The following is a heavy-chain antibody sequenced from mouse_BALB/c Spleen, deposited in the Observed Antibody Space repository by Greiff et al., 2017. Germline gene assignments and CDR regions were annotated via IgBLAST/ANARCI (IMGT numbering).Heavy chain of an antibody. V-gene: IGHV2-5-1*01. CDR2: IWRGGST. J-gene: IGHJ4*01. Sequence: VQLQESGPSLVQSSQSLSITCTVSGFSLTTYGVHWVRQSPGKGLEWLGVIWRGGSTDYNAAFMSRLSITKDNSKSQVFFKMNSLEGDDTAIYYCAKNGGDYAMDYWGQGTSVTVSS. CDR3: AKNGGDYAMDY. CDR1: GFSLTTYG.